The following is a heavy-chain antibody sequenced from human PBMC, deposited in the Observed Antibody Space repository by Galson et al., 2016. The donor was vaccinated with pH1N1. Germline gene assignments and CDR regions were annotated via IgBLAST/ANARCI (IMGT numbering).Heavy chain of an antibody. Sequence: SVKVSCKASGYTFTAHYIHWVRQARGQGLEWMGWVNTDNGGTKFAAKFQGRVTMSRDRATTTAYMELGSLRSDDTAIYCCAKGAGANYLVDDWGQGTLVIVSS. CDR1: GYTFTAHY. CDR2: VNTDNGGT. J-gene: IGHJ4*02. D-gene: IGHD4/OR15-4a*01. CDR3: AKGAGANYLVDD. V-gene: IGHV1-2*02.